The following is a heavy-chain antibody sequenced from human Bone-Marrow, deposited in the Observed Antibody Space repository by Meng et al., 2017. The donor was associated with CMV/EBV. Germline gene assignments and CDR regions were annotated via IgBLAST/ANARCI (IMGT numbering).Heavy chain of an antibody. V-gene: IGHV3-64*02. J-gene: IGHJ4*02. CDR2: ISSNGGST. Sequence: GESLKISCAASGFTFSSYAMHWVRQAPGKGLEYVSAISSNGGSTYYADSVKGRSTISRDNSKNTLYLQMGSLRAEDMAVYYCARVTTVTTPYWGQGTLVTVSS. CDR3: ARVTTVTTPY. D-gene: IGHD4-11*01. CDR1: GFTFSSYA.